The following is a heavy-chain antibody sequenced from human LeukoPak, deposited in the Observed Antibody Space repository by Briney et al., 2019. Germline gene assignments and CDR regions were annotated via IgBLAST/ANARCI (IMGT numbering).Heavy chain of an antibody. CDR3: ARAHPDYVWGSYRSYGMDV. CDR2: INHSGST. J-gene: IGHJ6*02. V-gene: IGHV4-34*01. Sequence: SETLSLTCAVYGGSFSGYYWSWIRQPPGKGLEWIGEINHSGSTNYNLSLKSRVTISVDTSKNQFSLKLSSVTAADTAVYYCARAHPDYVWGSYRSYGMDVWGQGTTVTVSS. CDR1: GGSFSGYY. D-gene: IGHD3-16*02.